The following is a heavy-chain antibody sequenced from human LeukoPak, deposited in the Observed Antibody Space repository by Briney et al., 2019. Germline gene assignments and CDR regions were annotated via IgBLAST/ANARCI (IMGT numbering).Heavy chain of an antibody. CDR3: ARQGAFGYYDILTGCYPSNGFDY. J-gene: IGHJ4*02. CDR2: INHSGST. V-gene: IGHV4-34*01. CDR1: GGSFSGYY. Sequence: SETLSLTCAVYGGSFSGYYWSWIRQPPGKGLEWIGEINHSGSTNYNPSLKSRVTISVDTSKNQFSLKLSSVTAADTAVYYCARQGAFGYYDILTGCYPSNGFDYWGQGTLVTVSS. D-gene: IGHD3-9*01.